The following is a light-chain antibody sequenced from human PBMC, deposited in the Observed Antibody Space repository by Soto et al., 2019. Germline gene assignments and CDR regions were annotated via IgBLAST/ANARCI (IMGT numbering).Light chain of an antibody. Sequence: IVMTQSPLSLPVTPGEPASISCRSSQSLLHSNGYNYLDWYLQKPGQSPQLLIYLGSSRASGVPDRFSGSGSGTDFTLTISRVEAEDFGVYYCMQALQTPMYTFGPGTKLEIK. CDR3: MQALQTPMYT. V-gene: IGKV2-28*01. CDR1: QSLLHSNGYNY. J-gene: IGKJ2*01. CDR2: LGS.